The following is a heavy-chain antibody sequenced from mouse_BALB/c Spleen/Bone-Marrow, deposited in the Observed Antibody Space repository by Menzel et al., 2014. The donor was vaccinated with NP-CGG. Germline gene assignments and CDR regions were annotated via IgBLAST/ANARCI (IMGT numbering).Heavy chain of an antibody. CDR2: IRNKANGYTT. D-gene: IGHD1-2*01. V-gene: IGHV7-3*02. Sequence: VQLKESGGGLVQPGGSLRLSCATSGFTFTDYYMNWVRQPPGKALEWLGFIRNKANGYTTEYSASVKGRFTISRDNSQSILYLQMNTLRAEDSATYYCARDIGRLLFDFWGQGTTLPVSS. CDR1: GFTFTDYY. CDR3: ARDIGRLLFDF. J-gene: IGHJ2*01.